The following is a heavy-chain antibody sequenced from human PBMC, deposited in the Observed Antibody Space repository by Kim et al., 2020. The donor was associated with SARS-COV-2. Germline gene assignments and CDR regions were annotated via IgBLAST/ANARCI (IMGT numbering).Heavy chain of an antibody. CDR2: IYYSGST. J-gene: IGHJ2*01. CDR1: GGSISSSSYY. Sequence: SENLSLTCTVSGGSISSSSYYWGWIRQPPGKGLEWIGSIYYSGSTYYNPSLKSRVTISVDTSKNQFSLKLSSVTAADTAVYYCARGSVDGDYWYFDLWGRGTLVTVSS. CDR3: ARGSVDGDYWYFDL. D-gene: IGHD4-17*01. V-gene: IGHV4-39*01.